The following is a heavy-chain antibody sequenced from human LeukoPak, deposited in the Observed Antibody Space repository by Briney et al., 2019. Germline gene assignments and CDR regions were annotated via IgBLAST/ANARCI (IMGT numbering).Heavy chain of an antibody. J-gene: IGHJ4*02. V-gene: IGHV3-48*04. D-gene: IGHD3-22*01. CDR3: AREGLSSGYYYGLDY. Sequence: GGSLRLSCAASGFTFSNLGVNWVRQASGKGLEWVSYISSRSSTIYYADSVKGRCTISRDNAKNSLYLQMNSLRAEDTAVYYCAREGLSSGYYYGLDYWGQGTLVTVSS. CDR1: GFTFSNLG. CDR2: ISSRSSTI.